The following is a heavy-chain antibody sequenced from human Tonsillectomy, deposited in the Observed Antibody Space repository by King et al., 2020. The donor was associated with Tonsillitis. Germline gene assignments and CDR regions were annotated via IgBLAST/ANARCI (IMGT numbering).Heavy chain of an antibody. CDR1: GSTFSTFN. CDR2: ISDTSSHI. CDR3: ATVTGRYLRSSAVVY. Sequence: VQLVESGGGLVQPGGTLRLSCAASGSTFSTFNMNWVRQAPGKGLEWISYISDTSSHIYYADSVKGRFTISRDNAKDSLFLQRNSLRDEDTAVYYCATVTGRYLRSSAVVYWGQGTLVTVSS. J-gene: IGHJ4*02. V-gene: IGHV3-48*02. D-gene: IGHD6-6*01.